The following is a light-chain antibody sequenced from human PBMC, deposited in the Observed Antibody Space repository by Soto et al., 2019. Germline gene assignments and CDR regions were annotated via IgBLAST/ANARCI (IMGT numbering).Light chain of an antibody. Sequence: EIVLTQSPATLSLSPGERATLSCRASQSVSSYLAWYQQKPGQAPRLLIYDASNRATGIPVRFSSSGSGTDFTLTISSLEPEDFAVYSCPQRSNWPRTFGQGTKLEIK. CDR3: PQRSNWPRT. V-gene: IGKV3-11*01. CDR2: DAS. CDR1: QSVSSY. J-gene: IGKJ2*01.